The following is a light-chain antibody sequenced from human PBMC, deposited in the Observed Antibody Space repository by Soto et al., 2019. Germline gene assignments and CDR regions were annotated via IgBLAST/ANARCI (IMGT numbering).Light chain of an antibody. CDR3: QAYDDSLTAFV. CDR1: NSNLGAGYD. V-gene: IGLV1-40*01. CDR2: GNR. Sequence: QSVLTQPPSVSGAPGQSVTISFTGNNSNLGAGYDVHWYHQLPGAAPKLVIFGNRNRPSGVPERFSCSKSGTSASLAITGLQAEDEADYYCQAYDDSLTAFVFGGGTKVTVL. J-gene: IGLJ3*02.